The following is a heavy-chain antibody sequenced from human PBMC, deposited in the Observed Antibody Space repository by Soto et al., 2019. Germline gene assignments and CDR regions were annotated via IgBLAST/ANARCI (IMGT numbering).Heavy chain of an antibody. D-gene: IGHD3-3*01. J-gene: IGHJ6*02. V-gene: IGHV3-30-3*01. CDR2: ISYDGSNK. CDR1: GFTFSSYA. CDR3: ARDTELPTIFGVVIQNYYYYYGMDV. Sequence: PGGSLRLSCAASGFTFSSYAMHRVRQAPGKGLEWVAVISYDGSNKYYADSVKGRFTISRDNSKNTLYLQMNSLRAEDTAVYYCARDTELPTIFGVVIQNYYYYYGMDVWGQGTTVTVSS.